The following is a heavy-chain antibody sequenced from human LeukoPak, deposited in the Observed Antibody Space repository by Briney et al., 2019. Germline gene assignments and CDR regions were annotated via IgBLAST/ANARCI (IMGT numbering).Heavy chain of an antibody. V-gene: IGHV1-2*02. Sequence: ASVKVSCKASGYTFIAYYLYWVGQAPGQGLELMGWISPNSGGTKYAQNFQGRVTMTRDTSISTVYMELSRLSYDDTAVYYCARGHIFDFAFWGQGTLVTVSS. CDR2: ISPNSGGT. CDR1: GYTFIAYY. D-gene: IGHD3/OR15-3a*01. CDR3: ARGHIFDFAF. J-gene: IGHJ4*02.